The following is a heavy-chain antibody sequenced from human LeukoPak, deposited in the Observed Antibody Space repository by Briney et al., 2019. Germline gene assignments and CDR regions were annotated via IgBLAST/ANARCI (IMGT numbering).Heavy chain of an antibody. CDR2: ISGSGGST. CDR3: AKDPGASYYIEWNYYYGMDV. V-gene: IGHV3-23*01. CDR1: GFTFSSYA. D-gene: IGHD1-26*01. J-gene: IGHJ6*02. Sequence: GGSLRLSCAASGFTFSSYAMSWVRQAPGKGLEWVSAISGSGGSTYYADSVKGRFTISRDNSKNTLYLQMNSLRAEDTAVYYCAKDPGASYYIEWNYYYGMDVWGQGTTVPVSS.